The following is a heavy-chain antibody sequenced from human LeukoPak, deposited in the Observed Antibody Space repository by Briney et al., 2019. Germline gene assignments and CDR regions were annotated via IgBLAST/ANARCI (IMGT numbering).Heavy chain of an antibody. J-gene: IGHJ4*02. D-gene: IGHD4-17*01. Sequence: ASAKVSCKASGYTFTGYYMHWVRQAPGQGLEWMGRINPNSGGTNYAQKFQGRVTMTRDTSISTAYMELSRLRSDDTAVYYCARTRDYGDYVDYWGQGTLVTVSS. CDR1: GYTFTGYY. V-gene: IGHV1-2*06. CDR3: ARTRDYGDYVDY. CDR2: INPNSGGT.